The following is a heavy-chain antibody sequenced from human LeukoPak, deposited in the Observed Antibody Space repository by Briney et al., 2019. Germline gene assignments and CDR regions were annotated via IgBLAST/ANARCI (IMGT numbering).Heavy chain of an antibody. Sequence: ASVKVSCKASGGTFSSYAISWVRQAPGQGLEWMGGIIPIFGTANYAQKFQGRVTITTDESTNTAYMELGSLRSEDTAVYYCASRYDPRAFDIWGKGTMVTVSS. D-gene: IGHD3-16*01. CDR3: ASRYDPRAFDI. CDR2: IIPIFGTA. J-gene: IGHJ3*02. CDR1: GGTFSSYA. V-gene: IGHV1-69*05.